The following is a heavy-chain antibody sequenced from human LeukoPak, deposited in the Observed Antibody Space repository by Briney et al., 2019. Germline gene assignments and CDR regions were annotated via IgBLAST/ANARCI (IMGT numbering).Heavy chain of an antibody. CDR1: GLTLSSYA. D-gene: IGHD1-26*01. CDR2: ISYGGSNE. CDR3: AKDLRSYYAFDI. Sequence: PGGSLRLSCAASGLTLSSYAMHWVRQAPGKGLEWVALISYGGSNEYYADSVMGRFTVSRDNSKNTLYLQMNSLRAEDTAVYYCAKDLRSYYAFDIWGQGTVVTVSS. J-gene: IGHJ3*02. V-gene: IGHV3-30*04.